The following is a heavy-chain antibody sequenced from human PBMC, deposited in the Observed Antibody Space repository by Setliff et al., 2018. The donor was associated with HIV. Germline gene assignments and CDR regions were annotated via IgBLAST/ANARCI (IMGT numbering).Heavy chain of an antibody. J-gene: IGHJ3*02. CDR2: IYYSGNT. CDR3: ARQSGYTRGWDIFGLVAGSFDI. CDR1: DGSIGSSSYY. V-gene: IGHV4-39*01. Sequence: SETLSLTCNVSDGSIGSSSYYWAWIRQPPGKGLEWIGTIYYSGNTYYRPSLKSRVTVSIDTSKNQFSLRLNSVTAADTAVYYCARQSGYTRGWDIFGLVAGSFDIWGQGTMVTVSS. D-gene: IGHD3-3*01.